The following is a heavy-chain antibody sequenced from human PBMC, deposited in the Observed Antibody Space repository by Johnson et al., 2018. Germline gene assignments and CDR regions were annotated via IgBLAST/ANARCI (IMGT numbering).Heavy chain of an antibody. D-gene: IGHD3-22*01. CDR1: GFTFSSYA. CDR2: ISGSGGST. V-gene: IGHV3-23*04. J-gene: IGHJ3*02. CDR3: ARDLSGYYYAFDI. Sequence: VQLVQSGGGLVQPGGSLRLSCAASGFTFSSYAMSWVRQAPGKGLEWVSAISGSGGSTYYAASVKGRFTISRDKSKNTLYLHMNILRAEDTGVYYCARDLSGYYYAFDIWGQGTMVTVSS.